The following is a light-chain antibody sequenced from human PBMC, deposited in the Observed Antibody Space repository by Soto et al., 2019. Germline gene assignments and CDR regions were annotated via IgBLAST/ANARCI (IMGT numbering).Light chain of an antibody. Sequence: QSVLTQPPSVSAAPGQKVTISCSGSSSNIGNNYVSWYQQLPGTAPKLLIYENNKRPSGIPDRFSGSKSGTSATRGITGLQTGDEADYYCGTWDSSLLYVFGTGTKVTVL. CDR1: SSNIGNNY. CDR2: ENN. CDR3: GTWDSSLLYV. V-gene: IGLV1-51*02. J-gene: IGLJ1*01.